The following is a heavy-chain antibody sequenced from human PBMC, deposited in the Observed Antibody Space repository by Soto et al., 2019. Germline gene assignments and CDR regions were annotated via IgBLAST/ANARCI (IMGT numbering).Heavy chain of an antibody. CDR2: IIPILGIA. CDR3: ARDLGGIAAAALYYYGMDV. J-gene: IGHJ6*02. Sequence: QVQLVQSGAEVKKPGSSVKVSCKASGGTFSSYTISWVRQAPGQGLEWMGRIIPILGIANYAQKFQGRVTITADKXXSXPXXEPSSLRAEDTAVYDCARDLGGIAAAALYYYGMDVWGHGTTVTVSS. V-gene: IGHV1-69*08. CDR1: GGTFSSYT. D-gene: IGHD6-13*01.